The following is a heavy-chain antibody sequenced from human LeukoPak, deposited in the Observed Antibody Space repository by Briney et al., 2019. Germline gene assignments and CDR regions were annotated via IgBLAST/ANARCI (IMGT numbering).Heavy chain of an antibody. Sequence: PSQTLSLTCTVSGGSISSGGYYWSWIRQHPGKGLEWIGYIYYSGSTYYNPSLKSQVTISVDTSKNQFSLKLSSVTAADTAVYYCARHVRGYELPWGQGTLVTVSS. V-gene: IGHV4-31*01. D-gene: IGHD5-12*01. CDR2: IYYSGST. J-gene: IGHJ4*02. CDR3: ARHVRGYELP. CDR1: GGSISSGGYY.